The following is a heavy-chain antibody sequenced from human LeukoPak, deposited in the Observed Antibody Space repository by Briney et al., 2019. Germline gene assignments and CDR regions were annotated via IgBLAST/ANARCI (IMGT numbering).Heavy chain of an antibody. D-gene: IGHD6-13*01. J-gene: IGHJ4*02. Sequence: GVSLRLSCAASGFTFSSYSMNWVRQAPGKGLEWASSISSSSSYIYYADSVKGRFTISRDNAKNSLYLQMNSLRAEDTAVYYCARGSSSWQYYFDYWGQGTLVTVSS. CDR1: GFTFSSYS. V-gene: IGHV3-21*01. CDR2: ISSSSSYI. CDR3: ARGSSSWQYYFDY.